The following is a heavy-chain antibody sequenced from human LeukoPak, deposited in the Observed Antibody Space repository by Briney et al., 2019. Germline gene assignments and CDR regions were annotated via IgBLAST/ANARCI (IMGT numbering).Heavy chain of an antibody. J-gene: IGHJ4*02. V-gene: IGHV4-59*02. CDR2: LYHTGIT. CDR1: GGSVTSHY. D-gene: IGHD3-22*01. CDR3: VRSVDYFDNTGPHMMFDY. Sequence: SETLSLTCNVSGGSVTSHYWSWIRRPPGKGLEWIGYLYHTGITKYNPSLKSRVSMSVDTSKNQFFLKVNSVTAADTAVYHCVRSVDYFDNTGPHMMFDYWGQGSLVTVSS.